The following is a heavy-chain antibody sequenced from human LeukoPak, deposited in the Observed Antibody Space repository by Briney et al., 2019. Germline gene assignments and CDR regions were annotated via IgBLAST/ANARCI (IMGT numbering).Heavy chain of an antibody. CDR3: AKRIQSAMATGY. D-gene: IGHD5-18*01. V-gene: IGHV3-7*01. CDR1: GFFFSNYW. CDR2: INLDGNGR. J-gene: IGHJ4*02. Sequence: PGGSLRLSCAASGFFFSNYWMSWVRQAQGKGLEWVANINLDGNGRFYVDSVKGRFTISRDNNKKSVYLQMNSLRAEDTAVYYCAKRIQSAMATGYWGQGTLVTVSS.